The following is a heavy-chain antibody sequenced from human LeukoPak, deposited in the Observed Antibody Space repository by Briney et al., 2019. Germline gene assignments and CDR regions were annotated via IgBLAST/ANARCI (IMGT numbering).Heavy chain of an antibody. Sequence: GASVKVSCKASGYIFTNYFIHWVRQAPGQGLEWMTIINPSDGNRVYGPKFQGRVTVTSDTSTSTVYMELSSLRSEDTTVYYCAREESGGYFDYWGQGTLVTVSS. CDR1: GYIFTNYF. V-gene: IGHV1-46*01. D-gene: IGHD2-8*02. CDR2: INPSDGNR. CDR3: AREESGGYFDY. J-gene: IGHJ4*02.